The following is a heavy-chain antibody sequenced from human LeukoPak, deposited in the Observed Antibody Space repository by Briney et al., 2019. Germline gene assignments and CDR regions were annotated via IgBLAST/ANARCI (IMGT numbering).Heavy chain of an antibody. CDR2: IYTSGST. CDR1: GGSISSYY. D-gene: IGHD3-22*01. Sequence: SETLSLTCTVSGGSISSYYWSWIRQPAGKGLEWIGRIYTSGSTNYNPSLKSRVTMSVDTSKNQFSLKLSSVTAADTAVYYCASLSYYYDSSGYPRDAFDIWGQGTMVTVSS. J-gene: IGHJ3*02. V-gene: IGHV4-4*07. CDR3: ASLSYYYDSSGYPRDAFDI.